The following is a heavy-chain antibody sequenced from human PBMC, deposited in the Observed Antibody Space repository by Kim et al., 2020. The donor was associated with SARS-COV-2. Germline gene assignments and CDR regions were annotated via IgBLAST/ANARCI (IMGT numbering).Heavy chain of an antibody. CDR2: IYYSGST. V-gene: IGHV4-59*13. J-gene: IGHJ6*02. Sequence: SETLSLTCTVSGGSISSYYWSWIRQPPWKGLEWIGYIYYSGSTNYNPSLKSRVTISVDTSKNQFSLKLSSVTAADTAVYYCAAGPGVGVVIPNYYYYGMDVWGQGTTVTVSS. D-gene: IGHD3-3*01. CDR3: AAGPGVGVVIPNYYYYGMDV. CDR1: GGSISSYY.